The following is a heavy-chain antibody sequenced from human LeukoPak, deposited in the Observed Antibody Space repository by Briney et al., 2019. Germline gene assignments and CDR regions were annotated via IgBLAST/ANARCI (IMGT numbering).Heavy chain of an antibody. D-gene: IGHD2-2*01. Sequence: ASVKVSRKASGYTFTGYYMHWVRQAPGQGLEWMGWINPNSGGTNYAQKFQGRVTMTRDTSISTAYMELSRLRSDDTAVYYCARIGYCSSTSCPQYYYYYYGMDVWGQGTTVTVSS. J-gene: IGHJ6*02. CDR3: ARIGYCSSTSCPQYYYYYYGMDV. CDR2: INPNSGGT. CDR1: GYTFTGYY. V-gene: IGHV1-2*02.